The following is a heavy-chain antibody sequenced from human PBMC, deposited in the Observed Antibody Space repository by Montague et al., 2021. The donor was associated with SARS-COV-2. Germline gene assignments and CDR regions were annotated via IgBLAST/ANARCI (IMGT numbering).Heavy chain of an antibody. J-gene: IGHJ4*02. D-gene: IGHD6-6*01. Sequence: SETLSLTCTVAGASVASGNFDWSWIRQPPGKGLEWFGNMYYTGHTXYNPSLESRVTMPVDPTKNQFSLTLTSVTAADAAVYYCARSRANVPSRPGFDYWGQGALVTVSS. CDR1: GASVASGNFD. V-gene: IGHV4-61*01. CDR2: MYYTGHT. CDR3: ARSRANVPSRPGFDY.